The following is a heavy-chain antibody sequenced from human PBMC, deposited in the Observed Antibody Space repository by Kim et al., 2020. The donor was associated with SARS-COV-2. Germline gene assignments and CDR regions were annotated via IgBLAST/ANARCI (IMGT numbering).Heavy chain of an antibody. CDR1: GGSFSGYY. V-gene: IGHV4-34*01. J-gene: IGHJ4*02. Sequence: SETLSLTCAVYGGSFSGYYWSWIRQPPGKGLEWIGEINHSGSTNYNPSLKSRVTISVDTSKNQFSLKLSSVTAADTAVYYCARGSFQVITMVRGVSLDYWGQGTLVTVSS. D-gene: IGHD3-10*01. CDR3: ARGSFQVITMVRGVSLDY. CDR2: INHSGST.